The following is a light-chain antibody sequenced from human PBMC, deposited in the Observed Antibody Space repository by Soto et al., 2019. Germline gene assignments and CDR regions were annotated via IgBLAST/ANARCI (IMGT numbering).Light chain of an antibody. CDR1: SSNIGAGYD. CDR2: GNS. V-gene: IGLV1-40*01. Sequence: QPVLTQPPSVSGAPGQRVTISCTGSSSNIGAGYDVHWYQQLPGTAPKLLIYGNSNRPSGAPDRFSGSKSGPSASLAITGLQAEDEADYYCQSYDSSLSGAVFGGGTQLTVL. CDR3: QSYDSSLSGAV. J-gene: IGLJ7*01.